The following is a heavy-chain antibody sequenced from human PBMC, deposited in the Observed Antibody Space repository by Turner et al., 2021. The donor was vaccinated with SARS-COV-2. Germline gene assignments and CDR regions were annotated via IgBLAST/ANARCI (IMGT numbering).Heavy chain of an antibody. D-gene: IGHD6-13*01. CDR1: GYTFTNYY. Sequence: QVQLVQSGAEVQTPGASLMVSCKTAGYTFTNYYMHRVRQAPGQGLGWMGCVNPNSCGTNYTLKFQGRVTMTSDTSITTAYMELSSLRSDDTAVYYCAKVVLQGIPNFDYWGQGTLVTVSS. CDR2: VNPNSCGT. V-gene: IGHV1-2*02. CDR3: AKVVLQGIPNFDY. J-gene: IGHJ4*02.